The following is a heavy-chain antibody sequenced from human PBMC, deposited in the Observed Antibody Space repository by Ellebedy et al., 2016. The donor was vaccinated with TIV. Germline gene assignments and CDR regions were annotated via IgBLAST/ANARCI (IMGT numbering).Heavy chain of an antibody. D-gene: IGHD1-14*01. CDR3: SREPALPRGRFDP. CDR1: GGSISNSDYY. V-gene: IGHV4-39*07. CDR2: IYYSGSA. Sequence: MPSETLSLTCTVSGGSISNSDYYWNWIRQPPGTGLEGIGSIYYSGSAYYNPSLKSRVTVSVDTSKNQFSLNLSSVTAADTAVYYCSREPALPRGRFDPWGQGTLVTVSS. J-gene: IGHJ5*02.